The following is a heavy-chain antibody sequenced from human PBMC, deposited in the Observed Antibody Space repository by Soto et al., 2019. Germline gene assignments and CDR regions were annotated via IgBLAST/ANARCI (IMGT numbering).Heavy chain of an antibody. CDR3: SRVDPGETSPFDH. J-gene: IGHJ4*02. Sequence: ASVKVSCKASGYTFTSYAIHWVRQAPGQRLEWMGWINPFDGSRMFAQSFQGRVTMTRDTSTSTVYMEVSSLRSEDTAVYYCSRVDPGETSPFDHWGQGTLVTVSS. V-gene: IGHV1-46*03. CDR1: GYTFTSYA. CDR2: INPFDGSR. D-gene: IGHD3-10*01.